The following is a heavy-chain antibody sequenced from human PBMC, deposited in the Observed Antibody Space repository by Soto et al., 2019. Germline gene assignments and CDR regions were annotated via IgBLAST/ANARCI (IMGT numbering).Heavy chain of an antibody. D-gene: IGHD2-15*01. Sequence: ASVKVSCKASGYTFTSYGISWVRQAPGQGLEWMGWISPYSGNTNYAQKLQGRVTMTRDTSTSTVYMELSSLRSEDTAVYYCGVVVVAGGAFDIWGQGTMVTVSS. J-gene: IGHJ3*02. V-gene: IGHV1-18*01. CDR1: GYTFTSYG. CDR3: GVVVVAGGAFDI. CDR2: ISPYSGNT.